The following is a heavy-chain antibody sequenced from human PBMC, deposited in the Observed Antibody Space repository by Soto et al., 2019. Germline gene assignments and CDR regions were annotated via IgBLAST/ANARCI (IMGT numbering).Heavy chain of an antibody. CDR3: ARDLGYCNSSGCFRNWFDP. J-gene: IGHJ5*02. CDR2: ISTYDDKT. V-gene: IGHV1-18*01. CDR1: GYSFRTHG. D-gene: IGHD2-15*01. Sequence: QVQLVQSGAEVKTPGASVKVSCRASGYSFRTHGISWVRQAPGQGLEWMGWISTYDDKTNFPQKFQGRITMTTDTSTSTASMELRSLRSDDTAVYFCARDLGYCNSSGCFRNWFDPWGQGPLVTVSS.